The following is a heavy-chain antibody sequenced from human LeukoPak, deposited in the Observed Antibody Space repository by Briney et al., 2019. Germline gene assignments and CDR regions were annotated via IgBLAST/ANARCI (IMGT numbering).Heavy chain of an antibody. J-gene: IGHJ6*02. CDR1: GFTVSSNY. D-gene: IGHD1-1*01. CDR2: ISWNSGSI. V-gene: IGHV3-9*01. CDR3: AKDRARTSNYYYGMDV. Sequence: GGSLRLSCAASGFTVSSNYMSWVRQAPGKGLEWVSGISWNSGSIGYADSVKGRFTISRDNAKNSLYLQMNSLRAEDTALYYCAKDRARTSNYYYGMDVWGQGTTVTVSS.